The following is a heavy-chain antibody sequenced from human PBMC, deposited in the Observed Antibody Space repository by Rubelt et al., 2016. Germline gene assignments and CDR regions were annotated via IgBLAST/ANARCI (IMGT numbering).Heavy chain of an antibody. D-gene: IGHD4/OR15-4a*01. CDR1: GGSISSYY. J-gene: IGHJ5*02. CDR3: ARDLTGGLTCP. Sequence: QVQLQESGPGLVKPSETLSLTCTVSGGSISSYYWSWIRQPPGKGLEWIGYIYYSGTTNYNPSLKSRVTISGDTSKNQFSLKLRSVTAADTAVYYWARDLTGGLTCPSGQGTLVTVSS. CDR2: IYYSGTT. V-gene: IGHV4-59*01.